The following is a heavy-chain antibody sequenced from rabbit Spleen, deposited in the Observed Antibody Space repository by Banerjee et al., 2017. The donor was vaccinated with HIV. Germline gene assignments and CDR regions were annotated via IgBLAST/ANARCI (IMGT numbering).Heavy chain of an antibody. CDR3: ARDTGSSFSSYGMDL. CDR2: IAGSGSGFT. V-gene: IGHV1S40*01. J-gene: IGHJ6*01. D-gene: IGHD8-1*01. Sequence: QSLEESGGDLVKPGASLTLTCTASGFSFSSSDYMCWVRKAPGKGLEWISCIAGSGSGFTYSATWAKGRFTCSKTSSTTVTLQMTSLTVADTATYFCARDTGSSFSSYGMDLWGPGTLVTVS. CDR1: GFSFSSSDY.